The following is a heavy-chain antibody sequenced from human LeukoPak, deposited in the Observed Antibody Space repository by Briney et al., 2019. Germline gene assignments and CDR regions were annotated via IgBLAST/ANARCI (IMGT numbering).Heavy chain of an antibody. CDR2: IDWDDDK. CDR3: ARIIGSGAGGPFDY. CDR1: GFSLSTSGMC. D-gene: IGHD6-19*01. Sequence: QTLTQTCTFSGFSLSTSGMCVSWIRQPPGKALEWLARIDWDDDKYYSTSLKTRLTISKDTSKNQVVLTMTNMDPVDTATYYCARIIGSGAGGPFDYWGQGTLVTVSS. J-gene: IGHJ4*02. V-gene: IGHV2-70*11.